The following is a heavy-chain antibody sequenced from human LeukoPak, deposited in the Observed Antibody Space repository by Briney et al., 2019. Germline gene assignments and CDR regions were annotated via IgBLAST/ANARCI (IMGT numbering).Heavy chain of an antibody. V-gene: IGHV3-48*03. CDR1: GFTFSSYE. D-gene: IGHD3-10*02. CDR2: ISSSGSTI. J-gene: IGHJ6*04. CDR3: AELGITMIGGV. Sequence: PGGSLRLSCAASGFTFSSYEMNWVRQAPGKGLEWVSYISSSGSTIYYADSVKGRFTISRDNAKNSMYLQMNSLRAEDTAVYYCAELGITMIGGVWGKGTTVTISS.